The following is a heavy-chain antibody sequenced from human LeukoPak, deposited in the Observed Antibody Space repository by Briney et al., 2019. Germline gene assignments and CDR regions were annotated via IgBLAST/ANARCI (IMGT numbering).Heavy chain of an antibody. CDR3: AGRPSDWYSPIDY. D-gene: IGHD6-19*01. J-gene: IGHJ4*02. CDR1: GGSISSSGYY. Sequence: SETLSLTCTVSGGSISSSGYYWGWIRQTPGKGLEWIGSIYYSGSNYHNPSLKSRVSMSVDTSKNQFSLKLNSVTAADTAVYYCAGRPSDWYSPIDYWGPGTLVTVS. CDR2: IYYSGSN. V-gene: IGHV4-39*07.